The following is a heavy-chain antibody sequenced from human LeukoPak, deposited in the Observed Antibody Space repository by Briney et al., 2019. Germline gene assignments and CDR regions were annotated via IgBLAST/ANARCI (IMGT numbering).Heavy chain of an antibody. CDR3: TRGSLSGSSRDY. J-gene: IGHJ4*02. CDR2: MNPDTGDS. CDR1: GYTFTGYD. V-gene: IGHV1-8*01. Sequence: ASVRVSCKASGYTFTGYDINWVRQATGQGLEWMGWMNPDTGDSGYAPNFQGRVAMTRGTSKDTAYMELTGLTSQDTAIYYCTRGSLSGSSRDYWGQGTLVTVSS. D-gene: IGHD3-10*01.